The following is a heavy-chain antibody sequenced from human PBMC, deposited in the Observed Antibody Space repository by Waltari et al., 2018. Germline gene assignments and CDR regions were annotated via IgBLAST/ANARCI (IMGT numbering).Heavy chain of an antibody. J-gene: IGHJ1*01. Sequence: QVQLVHSGAEVKKPGSSVKVSCKASGGTFSSYAISWVRQAPGQGLEWMGGCIPIFGTANYAPKFQGRVTITADESTSTAYMELSSLRSEDTAVYYCASGSYYYDSSGYVHAEYFQHWGQGTLVTVSS. CDR3: ASGSYYYDSSGYVHAEYFQH. V-gene: IGHV1-69*01. CDR2: CIPIFGTA. D-gene: IGHD3-22*01. CDR1: GGTFSSYA.